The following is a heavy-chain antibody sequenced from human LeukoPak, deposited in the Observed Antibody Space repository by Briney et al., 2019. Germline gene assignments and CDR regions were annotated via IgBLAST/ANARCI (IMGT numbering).Heavy chain of an antibody. J-gene: IGHJ4*02. Sequence: ASVKVSCKASGGTFSSYAISWVRQAPGQGLEWMGGIIPIFGTANYAQKFQGRVTITADESTSTAYMELSSLRSEDTAVYYCARVRSRRYFDWLDSRYYFDYWGQGTLVTVSS. D-gene: IGHD3-9*01. V-gene: IGHV1-69*13. CDR3: ARVRSRRYFDWLDSRYYFDY. CDR1: GGTFSSYA. CDR2: IIPIFGTA.